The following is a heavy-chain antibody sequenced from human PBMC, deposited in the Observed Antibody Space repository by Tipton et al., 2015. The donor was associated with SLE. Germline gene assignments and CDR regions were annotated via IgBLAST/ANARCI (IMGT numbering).Heavy chain of an antibody. CDR1: GFTVSSNY. Sequence: FLRLSCAASGFTVSSNYMSWVRPAPGKGLEWVSVIYSGGSTYYADSVKGRFTISRHNSKNTLYLQMNSLRAEDTAVYYCARVQRHDFWGGYYHGGAFDIWGQDTMVTVSS. D-gene: IGHD3-3*01. CDR3: ARVQRHDFWGGYYHGGAFDI. V-gene: IGHV3-53*04. CDR2: IYSGGST. J-gene: IGHJ3*02.